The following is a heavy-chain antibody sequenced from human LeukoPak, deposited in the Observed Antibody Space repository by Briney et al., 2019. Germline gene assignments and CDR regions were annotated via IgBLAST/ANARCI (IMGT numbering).Heavy chain of an antibody. CDR1: GYTFTGYY. V-gene: IGHV1-2*04. Sequence: ASVKVSCKASGYTFTGYYMHWVRQAPGQGLEWMGWINPNSGCTNYAQKFQGWVTMTRDTSISTAYMELSRLRSDDTAVYHCARQGYSSSWYEYYFDYWGQGTLVTVSS. CDR2: INPNSGCT. CDR3: ARQGYSSSWYEYYFDY. J-gene: IGHJ4*02. D-gene: IGHD6-13*01.